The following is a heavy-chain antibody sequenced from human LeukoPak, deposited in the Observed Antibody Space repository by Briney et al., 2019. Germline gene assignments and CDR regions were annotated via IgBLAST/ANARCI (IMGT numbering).Heavy chain of an antibody. J-gene: IGHJ3*02. Sequence: SETLSLTCTVSGGSISSYYWSWIRQPPGKGLEWIGYIYYSGSTNYNPSLKSRVTISVDTSKNQFSLKLSSVTAADTAVYYCVHRRGCYDSSGYRPNAFDIWGQGTMVTVSS. V-gene: IGHV4-59*12. CDR1: GGSISSYY. D-gene: IGHD3-22*01. CDR3: VHRRGCYDSSGYRPNAFDI. CDR2: IYYSGST.